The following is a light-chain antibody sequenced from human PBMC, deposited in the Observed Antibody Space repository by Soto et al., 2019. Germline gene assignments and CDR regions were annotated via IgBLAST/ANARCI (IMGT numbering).Light chain of an antibody. CDR1: SSDVGGYNY. CDR3: CSFTSCNTADV. Sequence: QSVLTQPGSVSGSPGQSITISCTGTSSDVGGYNYVSWYQQHPGKAPKLMIYEVTNRPSGVSSRFSGSKSGNTASLTISGLQAEDEADYYCCSFTSCNTADVFGTGTKVTVL. V-gene: IGLV2-14*01. CDR2: EVT. J-gene: IGLJ1*01.